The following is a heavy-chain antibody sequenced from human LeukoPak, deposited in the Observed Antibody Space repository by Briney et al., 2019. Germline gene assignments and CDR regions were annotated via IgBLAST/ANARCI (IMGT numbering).Heavy chain of an antibody. Sequence: SETLSLTCAVYGGSFSGYYWSWIRQPPGKGLEWIGEINHSGSTNYNPSLKSRVTISVDTSKNQFSLNLTSVSAADTALYFCAKVDGGGGDYGFDSWGQGTLVTVSS. CDR1: GGSFSGYY. D-gene: IGHD4-17*01. CDR3: AKVDGGGGDYGFDS. V-gene: IGHV4-34*01. CDR2: INHSGST. J-gene: IGHJ4*02.